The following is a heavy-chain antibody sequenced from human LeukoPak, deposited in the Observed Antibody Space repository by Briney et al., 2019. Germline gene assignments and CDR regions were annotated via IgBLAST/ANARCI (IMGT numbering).Heavy chain of an antibody. CDR1: GFTFSSSD. V-gene: IGHV3-13*01. J-gene: IGHJ4*02. D-gene: IGHD6-19*01. CDR2: IGTIGDT. Sequence: GGSLRLSCAASGFTFSSSDMHWVRQPTGKGLEWVSAIGTIGDTYYPGSVKGRFTISRDNSKNTLYLQMNSLESEDTAVYYCAKDRWGAVASFDYWGQGTLVTVSS. CDR3: AKDRWGAVASFDY.